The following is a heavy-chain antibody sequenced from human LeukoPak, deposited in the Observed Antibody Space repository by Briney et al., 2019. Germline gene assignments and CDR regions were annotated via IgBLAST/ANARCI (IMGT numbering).Heavy chain of an antibody. CDR2: INPSDHNT. D-gene: IGHD6-6*01. J-gene: IGHJ4*02. Sequence: GASVKVSCKASGYTFTSYFMHWVRQAPGQGLEWMGVINPSDHNTVYAQNCQGRATVTRDTSASTVYMELSGLRSDDTAVYYCTRGGRSSSFSEFFPPFYYWGQGTPVAVSS. CDR1: GYTFTSYF. CDR3: TRGGRSSSFSEFFPPFYY. V-gene: IGHV1-46*03.